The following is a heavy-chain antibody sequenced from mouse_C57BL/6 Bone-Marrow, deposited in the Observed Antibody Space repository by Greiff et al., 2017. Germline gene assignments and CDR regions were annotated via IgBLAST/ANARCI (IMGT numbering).Heavy chain of an antibody. Sequence: EVKVVESGGGLVQPGGSLKLSCAASGFTFSDYYMYWVRQTPEKRLEWVAYISNGGGSTYYPDTVKGRFTISRDKSKNTLYLQMSRLKSEDTAMYYWARHGRGNYMGAMDYWGQGTSVTVSS. D-gene: IGHD2-1*01. CDR3: ARHGRGNYMGAMDY. V-gene: IGHV5-12*01. CDR1: GFTFSDYY. CDR2: ISNGGGST. J-gene: IGHJ4*01.